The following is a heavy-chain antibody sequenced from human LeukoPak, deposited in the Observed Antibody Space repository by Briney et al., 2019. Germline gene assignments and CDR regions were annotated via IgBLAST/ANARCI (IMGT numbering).Heavy chain of an antibody. V-gene: IGHV3-23*01. CDR1: GFTFSNHA. CDR2: ISADAVDT. CDR3: AKDVWWSVS. Sequence: GGSLRLSCVASGFTFSNHAMTWVRQAPGKGLEWVSAISADAVDTFYAPSVKGRFTISRDNSKSTLYLQISSLRAEDTAIYYCAKDVWWSVSWGQGTLVTVSS. J-gene: IGHJ5*02. D-gene: IGHD2-8*02.